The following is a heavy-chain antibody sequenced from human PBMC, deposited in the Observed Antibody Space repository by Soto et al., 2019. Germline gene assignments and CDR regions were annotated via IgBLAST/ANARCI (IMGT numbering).Heavy chain of an antibody. CDR1: GYTFTSYG. J-gene: IGHJ4*02. CDR2: IGDHNGNT. Sequence: QVHLVQSGAEVKKPGASVKVSCKASGYTFTSYGITWLRQAPGQGHEWRGWIGDHNGNTDYAQKLQGRVIVTRATSTSTAYMELRSLRLDDTVVYYCARGRYGDYWGQGDLVTVSS. D-gene: IGHD1-1*01. CDR3: ARGRYGDY. V-gene: IGHV1-18*01.